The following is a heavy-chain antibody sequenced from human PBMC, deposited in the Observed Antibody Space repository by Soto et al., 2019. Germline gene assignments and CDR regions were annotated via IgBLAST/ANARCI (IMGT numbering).Heavy chain of an antibody. CDR2: IYYSGST. Sequence: PSETLSLTCPVSRGSISSGTNYWAWIRQPPGKGLEWIANIYYSGSTFYNPSLKSRVTISLDTSKNQFSLKLRSVTAADTAVYYCARHEAGWYFDSWGQGTLVTVSS. CDR1: RGSISSGTNY. CDR3: ARHEAGWYFDS. J-gene: IGHJ4*02. V-gene: IGHV4-39*01. D-gene: IGHD6-25*01.